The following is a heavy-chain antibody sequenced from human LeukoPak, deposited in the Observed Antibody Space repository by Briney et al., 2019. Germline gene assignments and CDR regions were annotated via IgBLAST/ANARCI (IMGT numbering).Heavy chain of an antibody. V-gene: IGHV3-23*01. CDR1: GFTFSNYA. CDR3: AKRIPSQNPHYFDY. J-gene: IGHJ4*02. Sequence: GASLRLSCAASGFTFSNYAMSWVRQAPGKGLEWVSSITGSGGRTYYADSVKGRFTISRDNSKNTLSLQMNSLRAEDTAFYCCAKRIPSQNPHYFDYWGQGTLVTVSS. D-gene: IGHD2-21*01. CDR2: ITGSGGRT.